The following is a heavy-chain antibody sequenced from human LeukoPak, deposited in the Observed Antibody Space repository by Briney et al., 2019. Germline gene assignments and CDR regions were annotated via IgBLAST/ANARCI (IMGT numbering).Heavy chain of an antibody. D-gene: IGHD3-22*01. V-gene: IGHV3-9*01. J-gene: IGHJ3*02. Sequence: GGSLRLACAASGFTFDDYAMHWVRQAPGKGLGWVSGISWNSGSIGYADSVKGRFTVSRDNAKNSLYLQMNSLRAEDTALYYCAKNYYDSSGYYYGDAFDIWGQGTMVTVSS. CDR2: ISWNSGSI. CDR1: GFTFDDYA. CDR3: AKNYYDSSGYYYGDAFDI.